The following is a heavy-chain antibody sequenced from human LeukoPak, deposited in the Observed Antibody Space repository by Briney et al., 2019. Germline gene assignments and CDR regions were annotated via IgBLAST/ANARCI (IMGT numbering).Heavy chain of an antibody. J-gene: IGHJ4*02. D-gene: IGHD6-19*01. CDR1: GGTFSSYA. Sequence: SVKVSCKASGGTFSSYAISWVRQAPGQGLEWMGRIIPILGIANYAQKFQGRVTITADKSTSTAYMELSSLRSDDTAVYYCARSYVAVAGTGGDYWGQGTLVTVSS. CDR2: IIPILGIA. CDR3: ARSYVAVAGTGGDY. V-gene: IGHV1-69*04.